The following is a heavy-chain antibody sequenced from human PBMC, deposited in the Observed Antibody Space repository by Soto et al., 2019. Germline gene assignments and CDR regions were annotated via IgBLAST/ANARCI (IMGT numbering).Heavy chain of an antibody. Sequence: PGESLKISCKGSGYSFTSYWIGWVRQMPGKGLEWMGIIYPGDSDTRYSPSFQGQVTISADKSISTAYLQWSSLKASDTAMYYCARHVISSYDFWSGYYNPKAYYYYYYYMDVWGKGTTVTVSS. CDR2: IYPGDSDT. J-gene: IGHJ6*03. CDR1: GYSFTSYW. D-gene: IGHD3-3*01. V-gene: IGHV5-51*01. CDR3: ARHVISSYDFWSGYYNPKAYYYYYYYMDV.